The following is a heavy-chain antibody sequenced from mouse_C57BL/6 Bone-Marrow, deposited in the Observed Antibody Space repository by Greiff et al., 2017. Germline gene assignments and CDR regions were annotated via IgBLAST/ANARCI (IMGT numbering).Heavy chain of an antibody. D-gene: IGHD2-1*01. Sequence: EVKLMESGGGLVKPGGSLKLSCAASGFTFSSYAMSWVRQTPEKRLEWVATISDGGSYTYYPDNVKGRFTISRDNAKNNLYLQMSHLKSEDTAMYYCARDGNPFDYWGQGTTLTDSS. CDR1: GFTFSSYA. CDR2: ISDGGSYT. CDR3: ARDGNPFDY. V-gene: IGHV5-4*01. J-gene: IGHJ2*01.